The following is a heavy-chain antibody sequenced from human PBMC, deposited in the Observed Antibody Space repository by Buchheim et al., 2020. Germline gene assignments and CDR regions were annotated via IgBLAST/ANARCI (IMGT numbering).Heavy chain of an antibody. CDR3: ANPDIVVVPAATTNYGMDV. CDR2: ISGSGGST. Sequence: EVQLLESGGGSVQPGGSLRLSCAASGFTFSSYAMSWVRQAPGKGLEWVSAISGSGGSTYYADSVKGRFTISRDNSKNKLYLQMNSLRAEDTAVYYCANPDIVVVPAATTNYGMDVWGQGTT. D-gene: IGHD2-2*01. J-gene: IGHJ6*02. V-gene: IGHV3-23*01. CDR1: GFTFSSYA.